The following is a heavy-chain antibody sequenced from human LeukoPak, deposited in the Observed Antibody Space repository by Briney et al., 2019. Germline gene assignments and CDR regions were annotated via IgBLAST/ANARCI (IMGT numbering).Heavy chain of an antibody. Sequence: GESPKISCKGSGSSFTSYWIGWVRQMPGKGLEWMGIIYPGDSDTRYSPSFQGQVSISADKSISTAYLQWSSLKASDTAMYYCARVKSITIFGVGNFDYWGQGTLVTVSS. CDR3: ARVKSITIFGVGNFDY. V-gene: IGHV5-51*01. J-gene: IGHJ4*02. CDR1: GSSFTSYW. D-gene: IGHD3-3*01. CDR2: IYPGDSDT.